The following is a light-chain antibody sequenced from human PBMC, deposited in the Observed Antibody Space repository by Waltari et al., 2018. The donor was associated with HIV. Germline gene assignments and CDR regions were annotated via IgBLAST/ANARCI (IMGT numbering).Light chain of an antibody. CDR1: QTISANY. J-gene: IGKJ1*01. CDR2: GTS. CDR3: QLYGASRWT. Sequence: IVLTQSPGTLPLSPGERATLSCRASQTISANYLVWYQQKPGQAPRLLMFGTSNRVTGSPDRCSGSGSGTDFTLTISRLEPEDFAVYYCQLYGASRWTFGPGTQVEVK. V-gene: IGKV3-20*01.